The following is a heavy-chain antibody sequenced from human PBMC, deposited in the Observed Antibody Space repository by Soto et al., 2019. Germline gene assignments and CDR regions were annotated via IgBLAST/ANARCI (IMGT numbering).Heavy chain of an antibody. V-gene: IGHV3-23*01. Sequence: GGSLRLSCAASGFTFSSYAMSWVRQAPGKGLEWVSAISGSGGSTYYADSVKGRFTISRDSSKNTLYLQMNGLRAEDTAVYYCAKFTLGVVAKYYFDYWGQGTLVTVSS. CDR2: ISGSGGST. CDR3: AKFTLGVVAKYYFDY. J-gene: IGHJ4*02. CDR1: GFTFSSYA. D-gene: IGHD2-15*01.